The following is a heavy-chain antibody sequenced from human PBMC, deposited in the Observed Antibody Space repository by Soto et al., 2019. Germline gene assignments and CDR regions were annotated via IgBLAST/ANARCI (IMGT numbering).Heavy chain of an antibody. Sequence: GGSLRLSCAASGFAFSRYAMHWVRQAPGKDLEWVAVMSYDGSNIYYAVSVRGRMTISRDNSKNTLYLQVDSLRSEDTAVYYCAREYSSSSYYYGMDVWGQGTTVTVS. CDR3: AREYSSSSYYYGMDV. D-gene: IGHD6-6*01. J-gene: IGHJ6*02. V-gene: IGHV3-30-3*01. CDR1: GFAFSRYA. CDR2: MSYDGSNI.